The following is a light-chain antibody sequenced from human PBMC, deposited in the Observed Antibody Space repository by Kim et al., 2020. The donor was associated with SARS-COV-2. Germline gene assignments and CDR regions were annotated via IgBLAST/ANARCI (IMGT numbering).Light chain of an antibody. CDR3: SSYAGSNNLV. CDR1: SSDVGDYNY. CDR2: EVS. Sequence: SVTISSTGTSSDVGDYNYVSWYQQHPGKAPKLMIYEVSKRPSGVPDRFSGSKSGNTASLTVSGLQAEDEADYYCSSYAGSNNLVFGGGTQLTVL. V-gene: IGLV2-8*01. J-gene: IGLJ2*01.